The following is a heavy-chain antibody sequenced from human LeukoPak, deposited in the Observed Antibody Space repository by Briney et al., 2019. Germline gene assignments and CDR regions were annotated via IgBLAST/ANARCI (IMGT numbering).Heavy chain of an antibody. V-gene: IGHV4-39*07. CDR2: IYYSGST. CDR3: ARVGDWDLQLVPPFDY. J-gene: IGHJ4*02. CDR1: GGSITNDNYY. Sequence: SETLSLTCTVSGGSITNDNYYWAWIRQPPGKGLEWIGSIYYSGSTYYNPSLKSRVTISVDTSKNQFSLKLSSVTAADTAVYYCARVGDWDLQLVPPFDYWGQGTLVTVSS. D-gene: IGHD6-13*01.